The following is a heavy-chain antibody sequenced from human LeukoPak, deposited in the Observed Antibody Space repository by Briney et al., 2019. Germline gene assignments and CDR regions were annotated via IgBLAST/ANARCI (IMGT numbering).Heavy chain of an antibody. D-gene: IGHD2-21*01. J-gene: IGHJ4*02. CDR3: ARDSADRRVVVITLPFDY. Sequence: ASVKVSCKASGYTFTHHYIHWVRQAPGQGLEWMGRINPNSGGTNYAQKFQGRVTLTRDSSISTAYMELSRLRFDDTAVYYCARDSADRRVVVITLPFDYWGQGTVVTVSS. V-gene: IGHV1-2*06. CDR1: GYTFTHHY. CDR2: INPNSGGT.